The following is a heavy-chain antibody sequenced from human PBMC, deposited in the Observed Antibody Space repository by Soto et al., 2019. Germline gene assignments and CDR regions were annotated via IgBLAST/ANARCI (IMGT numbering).Heavy chain of an antibody. V-gene: IGHV4-31*03. CDR3: ARDGSGRTAFDI. Sequence: PSETLSLTCTVSGGSISSGGYYWSWIRQHPGKGLEWIGYIYYSGSTYYNPSLKSRVTISVDTSKTQFSLKLSSVTAADTAVYYCARDGSGRTAFDIWGQGTMVTVSS. CDR2: IYYSGST. J-gene: IGHJ3*02. D-gene: IGHD6-19*01. CDR1: GGSISSGGYY.